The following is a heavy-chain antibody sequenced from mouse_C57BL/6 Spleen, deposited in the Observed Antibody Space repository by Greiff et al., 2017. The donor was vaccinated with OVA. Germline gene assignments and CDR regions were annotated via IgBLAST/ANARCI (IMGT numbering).Heavy chain of an antibody. CDR1: GFTFSDYY. J-gene: IGHJ1*03. CDR3: ARDGDYYGTYFDV. V-gene: IGHV5-16*01. D-gene: IGHD1-1*01. Sequence: EVKVVESEGGLVQPGSSMKLSCTASGFTFSDYYMAWVRQVPEKGLEWVANINYDGSSTYYLDSLKSRFIISRDNAKNILYLQMSSLKSEDTATYYCARDGDYYGTYFDVWGTGTTVTVSS. CDR2: INYDGSST.